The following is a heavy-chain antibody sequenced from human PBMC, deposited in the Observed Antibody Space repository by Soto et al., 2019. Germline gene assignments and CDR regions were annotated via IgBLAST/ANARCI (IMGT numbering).Heavy chain of an antibody. CDR2: IIPIFGTA. Sequence: VKTSCKSSAGTLSXCTIILVRQSPEQGLEWMGGIIPIFGTANYAQKFQGRVTITADESTSTAYMELSSLRSEDTAVYYCAREGHGYSNYVSSFDYWGQGTLVTVSS. V-gene: IGHV1-69*01. J-gene: IGHJ4*02. CDR1: AGTLSXCT. D-gene: IGHD4-4*01. CDR3: AREGHGYSNYVSSFDY.